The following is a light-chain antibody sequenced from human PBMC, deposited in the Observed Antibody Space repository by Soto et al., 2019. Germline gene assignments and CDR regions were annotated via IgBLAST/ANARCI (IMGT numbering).Light chain of an antibody. CDR3: QQYNNWPPCT. J-gene: IGKJ1*01. CDR2: GAS. Sequence: EIVMTQSPATLSVSPGERATLSCRASQSVSSNLAWYQQKPGQAPRLLIYGASTRATGIPARFSGSGSGTEFTLTNSSLQSEAFAVYYCQQYNNWPPCTFGQGTKVEIK. CDR1: QSVSSN. V-gene: IGKV3-15*01.